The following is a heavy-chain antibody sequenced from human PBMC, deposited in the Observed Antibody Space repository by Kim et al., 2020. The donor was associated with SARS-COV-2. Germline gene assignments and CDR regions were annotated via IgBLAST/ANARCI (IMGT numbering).Heavy chain of an antibody. V-gene: IGHV4-34*01. CDR2: INHSGST. Sequence: SETLSLTCAVYGGSFSGYYWSWIRQPPGKGLEWIGEINHSGSTNYNPSLKSRVTISVDTSKNQFSLKLSSVTAADTAVYYCARGQRKRTVAGRSPNYYFDYWGQGTLVTVSS. J-gene: IGHJ4*02. CDR3: ARGQRKRTVAGRSPNYYFDY. D-gene: IGHD6-19*01. CDR1: GGSFSGYY.